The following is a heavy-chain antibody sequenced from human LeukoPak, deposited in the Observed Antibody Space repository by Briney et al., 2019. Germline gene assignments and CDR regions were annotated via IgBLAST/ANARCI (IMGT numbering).Heavy chain of an antibody. V-gene: IGHV3-30*18. CDR3: AKAPHYSDSSGYFDY. CDR1: GFTFSNYG. D-gene: IGHD3-22*01. Sequence: GSLRLSCAASGFTFSNYGIHWVLQAPGKGLEWVAAISYDGRNKFYPDSVKGRFTISRDNSKNTLYLQMNSLRPEDTAVYYCAKAPHYSDSSGYFDYWGQGTLVTVSS. CDR2: ISYDGRNK. J-gene: IGHJ4*02.